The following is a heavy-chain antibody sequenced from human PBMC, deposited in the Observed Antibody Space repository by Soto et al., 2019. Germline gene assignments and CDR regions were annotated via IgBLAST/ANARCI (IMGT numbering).Heavy chain of an antibody. CDR3: ARDLAGPHDCGGDCPTDY. CDR2: IIPIFGTA. Sequence: SVKVSCKASGGTFSSYAISWVRQAPGQGLEWMGGIIPIFGTANYAQKFQGRVTITADESTSTAYMELSSLRSEDTAVYYCARDLAGPHDCGGDCPTDYWGQGTLVTVSS. D-gene: IGHD2-21*02. J-gene: IGHJ4*02. V-gene: IGHV1-69*13. CDR1: GGTFSSYA.